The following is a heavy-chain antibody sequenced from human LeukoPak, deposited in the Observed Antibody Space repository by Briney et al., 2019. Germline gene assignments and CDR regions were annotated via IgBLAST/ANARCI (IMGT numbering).Heavy chain of an antibody. V-gene: IGHV4-39*01. J-gene: IGHJ4*02. CDR1: GGSISSSSYY. CDR2: IYYSGST. D-gene: IGHD3-22*01. CDR3: ASPHNYYDSSGVDY. Sequence: SETLSLTCTVSGGSISSSSYYWGWIRQPPGKGLEWIGSIYYSGSTYYSPSLKSRVTISVDTSKNQFSLKLSSVTAADTAVYYCASPHNYYDSSGVDYWGQGTLVTVSS.